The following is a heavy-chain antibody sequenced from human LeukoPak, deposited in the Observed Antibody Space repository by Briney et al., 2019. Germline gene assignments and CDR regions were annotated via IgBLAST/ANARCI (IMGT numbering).Heavy chain of an antibody. V-gene: IGHV4-39*01. CDR1: GYSMTLGSDY. CDR3: ARRGRFDSWSGSDY. J-gene: IGHJ4*02. D-gene: IGHD3-3*01. CDR2: FDYGGIT. Sequence: RSDTQTLICTVCGYSMTLGSDYWEWSRKSPGKGVEWIGGFDYGGITYYNPSLKSRVTLSVDTSKNQFSLNLNSLTAGDTSIYYCARRGRFDSWSGSDYWGRGTLVTVSS.